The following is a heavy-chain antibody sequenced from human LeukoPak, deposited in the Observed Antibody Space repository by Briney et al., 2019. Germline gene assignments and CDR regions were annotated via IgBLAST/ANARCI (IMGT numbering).Heavy chain of an antibody. V-gene: IGHV1-2*02. J-gene: IGHJ1*01. Sequence: ASVKVSCKASGYTFTDYYVHWVRQAPGEGLEWVGWVFPHSGDTYYAQRSHGRVAMTTDTSINTAYMELSRLKADDTGVYFCARPPRDLVSAAPFPFWGQGTLVTVSS. CDR2: VFPHSGDT. D-gene: IGHD5/OR15-5a*01. CDR3: ARPPRDLVSAAPFPF. CDR1: GYTFTDYY.